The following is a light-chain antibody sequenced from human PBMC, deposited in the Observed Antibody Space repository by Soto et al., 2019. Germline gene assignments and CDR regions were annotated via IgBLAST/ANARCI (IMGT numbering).Light chain of an antibody. CDR3: QQYYDPPLT. CDR2: WAS. CDR1: QSVLYSFNNKNY. Sequence: DIVVTQSPDSLVVSLGERATIDCKSSQSVLYSFNNKNYIAWYQQKPGQPPKLLFYWASTRESEVPDRFIGSGSGTDFTLTISSLRAEDVAVYYCQQYYDPPLTFGGGTKVEIK. J-gene: IGKJ4*01. V-gene: IGKV4-1*01.